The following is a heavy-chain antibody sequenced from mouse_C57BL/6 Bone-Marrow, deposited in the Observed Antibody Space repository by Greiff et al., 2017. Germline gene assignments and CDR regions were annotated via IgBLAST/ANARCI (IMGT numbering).Heavy chain of an antibody. CDR3: ARRDYGSIPWFAY. CDR1: GYTFTDYY. D-gene: IGHD1-1*01. V-gene: IGHV1-26*01. CDR2: INPNNGGT. J-gene: IGHJ3*01. Sequence: VQLQQSGPELVKPGASVKISCKASGYTFTDYYMNWVKQSHGQSLEWIGDINPNNGGTSYNQKFKGKATLTVDKSSSTAYMELRSLTSEDSAVYYCARRDYGSIPWFAYWGQGTLVTVSA.